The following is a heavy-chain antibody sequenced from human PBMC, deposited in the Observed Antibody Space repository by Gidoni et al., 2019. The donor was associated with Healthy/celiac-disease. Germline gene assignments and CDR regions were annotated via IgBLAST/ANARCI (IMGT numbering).Heavy chain of an antibody. CDR2: IWYDGSNK. V-gene: IGHV3-33*01. D-gene: IGHD6-19*01. CDR1: GFTFSSYG. J-gene: IGHJ2*01. CDR3: ARSEGIAVAAHYWYFDL. Sequence: QVQLVESGGGVVQPGRSLRLSCEASGFTFSSYGMHWVRQAPGKGLGWVAVIWYDGSNKYYADSVKGRFTISRDNSKNTLYLQMNSLRAEDTAVYYCARSEGIAVAAHYWYFDLWGRGTLVTVSS.